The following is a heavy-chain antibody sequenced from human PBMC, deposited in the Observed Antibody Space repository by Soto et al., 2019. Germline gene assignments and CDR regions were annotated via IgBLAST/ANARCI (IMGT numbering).Heavy chain of an antibody. CDR3: TREDILGARSFDY. J-gene: IGHJ4*02. CDR1: GFTFSSYS. D-gene: IGHD1-26*01. V-gene: IGHV3-48*02. Sequence: GGSLRLSCAASGFTFSSYSVNWVRQAPGKGLEWISYISSGSKTIYYADSVKGRFTVSRDNAKNSQYLQMNSLRDEDTAVYYCTREDILGARSFDYWGQGTLVTV. CDR2: ISSGSKTI.